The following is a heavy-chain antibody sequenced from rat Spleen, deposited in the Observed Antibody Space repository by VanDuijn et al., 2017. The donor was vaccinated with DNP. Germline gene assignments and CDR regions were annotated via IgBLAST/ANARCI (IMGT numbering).Heavy chain of an antibody. Sequence: EVQLQESGPGLVKPSQSLSLTCSVTGYSITSNYWAWIRKFPGNKMEWMGYISYSGSTGYSPSLKSRISITRDTSKNQFFLQVNSVTTEDTATYYCARSYYDGSYYYGNWGRGVMVTVSS. J-gene: IGHJ2*01. D-gene: IGHD1-12*02. V-gene: IGHV3-1*01. CDR3: ARSYYDGSYYYGN. CDR2: ISYSGST. CDR1: GYSITSNY.